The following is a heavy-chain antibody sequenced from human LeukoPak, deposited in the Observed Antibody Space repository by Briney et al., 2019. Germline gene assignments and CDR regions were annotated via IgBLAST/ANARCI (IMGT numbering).Heavy chain of an antibody. V-gene: IGHV1-2*04. CDR1: GYTFTGYY. D-gene: IGHD2/OR15-2a*01. Sequence: ASVKVSCKASGYTFTGYYMHWVRQAPGQGLEWMGRINPNSGGTNYAQKFQGWVTMTRGTSISTAYMELSRLRSDDTAVYYCARENISKYYFDYWGQGTLVTVSS. CDR3: ARENISKYYFDY. CDR2: INPNSGGT. J-gene: IGHJ4*02.